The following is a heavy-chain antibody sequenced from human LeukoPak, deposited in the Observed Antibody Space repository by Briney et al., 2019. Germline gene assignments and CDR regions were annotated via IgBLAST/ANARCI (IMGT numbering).Heavy chain of an antibody. CDR3: ARALSIAAAAGGY. CDR1: GYSFTGYA. V-gene: IGHV7-4-1*02. CDR2: INTNTGNP. J-gene: IGHJ4*02. Sequence: SVKVSCKASGYSFTGYAMNWVRQAPGQGLEWMGWINTNTGNPTYAQGFTGRFVFSLDTSVTTAYLQISSLKTEDTAVYYCARALSIAAAAGGYWGQGTLVTVSS. D-gene: IGHD6-13*01.